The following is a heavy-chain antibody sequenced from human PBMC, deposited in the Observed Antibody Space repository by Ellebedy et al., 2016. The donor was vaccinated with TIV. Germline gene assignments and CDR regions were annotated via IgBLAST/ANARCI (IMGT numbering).Heavy chain of an antibody. V-gene: IGHV3-30-3*01. Sequence: GESLKISCAASGFTFSSYAMHWVRQAPGKGLEWVAVISYDGSNKYYADSVKGRFTISRDNSKNTLYLQMNSLRAEDTAVYYCARATGDSSSSGIPDYWGQGTLVTVSS. CDR2: ISYDGSNK. CDR1: GFTFSSYA. J-gene: IGHJ4*02. CDR3: ARATGDSSSSGIPDY. D-gene: IGHD6-6*01.